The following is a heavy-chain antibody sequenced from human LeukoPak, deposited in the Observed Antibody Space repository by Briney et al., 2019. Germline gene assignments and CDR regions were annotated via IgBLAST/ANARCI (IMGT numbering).Heavy chain of an antibody. Sequence: GSLRLXCAASGFTFSSYSMNWVRQAPGKGLEWVSSISSSSSYIYYADSVKGRFTISRDNAKNSLYLQMNSLRAEDTAVYYCASQGVGIFDYWGQGTLVTVSS. D-gene: IGHD6-13*01. J-gene: IGHJ4*02. V-gene: IGHV3-21*01. CDR2: ISSSSSYI. CDR1: GFTFSSYS. CDR3: ASQGVGIFDY.